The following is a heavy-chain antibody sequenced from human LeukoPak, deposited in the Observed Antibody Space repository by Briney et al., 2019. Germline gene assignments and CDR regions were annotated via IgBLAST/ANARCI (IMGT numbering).Heavy chain of an antibody. J-gene: IGHJ4*02. V-gene: IGHV1-18*01. CDR3: ARGDSSGYPVYFDY. CDR1: GYTFTSYC. Sequence: ASVKVSCKASGYTFTSYCISWVRQAPGQGLEWMGWISAYNGNTNYAQKLQGRVTMTTDPSTSTAYMELRSLRSDDTAVYYCARGDSSGYPVYFDYWGQGTLVTVSS. D-gene: IGHD3-22*01. CDR2: ISAYNGNT.